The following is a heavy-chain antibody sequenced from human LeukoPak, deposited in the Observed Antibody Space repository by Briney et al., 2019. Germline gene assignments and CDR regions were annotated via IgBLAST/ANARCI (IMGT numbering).Heavy chain of an antibody. Sequence: PPETLSVTCTVSGGSMRSNYWSLTRQPPGKGLEWIGNIYYSGSTNYNPSLKSRVTISIDPSKNQFSLKLSSVTAADTAIYYCVKDNGRWFDPWGQGTLVIVSS. D-gene: IGHD1-26*01. J-gene: IGHJ5*02. CDR3: VKDNGRWFDP. V-gene: IGHV4-59*01. CDR1: GGSMRSNY. CDR2: IYYSGST.